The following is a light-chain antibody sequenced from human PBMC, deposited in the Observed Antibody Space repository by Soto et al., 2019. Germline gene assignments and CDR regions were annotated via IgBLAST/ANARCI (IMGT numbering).Light chain of an antibody. CDR2: GTS. Sequence: EKGLTQSPGTLSLSPGERDTLSCRASQRVNSNYFAWYQQKPGQAPRLLIHGTSSRATGIPDRFSGSGCGTDCTLSISGLEADDVAVYYCQPYSNSPWTFGQGTKVEIK. CDR3: QPYSNSPWT. J-gene: IGKJ1*01. V-gene: IGKV3-20*01. CDR1: QRVNSNY.